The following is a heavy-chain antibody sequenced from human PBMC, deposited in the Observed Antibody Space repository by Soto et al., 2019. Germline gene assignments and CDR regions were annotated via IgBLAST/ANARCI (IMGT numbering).Heavy chain of an antibody. V-gene: IGHV3-74*01. CDR1: GFTFSSSW. D-gene: IGHD3-16*02. J-gene: IGHJ4*02. CDR3: ARAGSYRFDY. Sequence: EVQLVESGGGLVQPGGSLRLSCAASGFTFSSSWMHWVRQAPGKGLVWVSRMNSDGSTINYADSVKGRFTISRDNAKNTLYLQINSLSAEDTAVYYCARAGSYRFDYWGQGTLVTVSS. CDR2: MNSDGSTI.